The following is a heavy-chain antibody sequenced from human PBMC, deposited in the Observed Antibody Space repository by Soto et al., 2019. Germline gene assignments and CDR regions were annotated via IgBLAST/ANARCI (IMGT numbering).Heavy chain of an antibody. V-gene: IGHV1-8*01. CDR1: GYTFTSYD. J-gene: IGHJ3*02. CDR3: ARVIISGWYVRYTEDAFDS. D-gene: IGHD6-19*01. Sequence: QVQLVQSGAEVKKPGASVKVSCKASGYTFTSYDINWVRQATGQGLEWMGWMNPNSGNTGYAQKLQGRVTMTRNTSIRTAYMELSSLRSEDTAVYYYARVIISGWYVRYTEDAFDSWGQGTMVTVSS. CDR2: MNPNSGNT.